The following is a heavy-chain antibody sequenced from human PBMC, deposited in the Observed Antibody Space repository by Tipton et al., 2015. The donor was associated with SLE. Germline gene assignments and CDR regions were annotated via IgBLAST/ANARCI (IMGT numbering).Heavy chain of an antibody. J-gene: IGHJ4*02. Sequence: RSLRLSCAASGFTFSSYAMHWVRQAPGKGLEWVAVISYDGSNKYYADSVKGRFTISRDNSKNTLYLQMNSLRAEDTAVYYCARDTREYSSSYYFDYWGQGTLVTVSS. CDR1: GFTFSSYA. CDR2: ISYDGSNK. V-gene: IGHV3-30*04. D-gene: IGHD6-6*01. CDR3: ARDTREYSSSYYFDY.